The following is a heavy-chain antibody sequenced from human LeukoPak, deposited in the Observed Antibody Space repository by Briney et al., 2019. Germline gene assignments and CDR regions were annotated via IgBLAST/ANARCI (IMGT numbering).Heavy chain of an antibody. Sequence: GGSLRLSCVGSGLIFDDYGMHWVRQVPGKGLEWVSGINWNSVTIGYADSVKGRFTISRDNAKNSLYLQMNSLRVEDTAFYYCAKDNRRHYTSGPNPDSLHWGQGALVTVSS. CDR3: AKDNRRHYTSGPNPDSLH. J-gene: IGHJ4*02. CDR2: INWNSVTI. CDR1: GLIFDDYG. D-gene: IGHD6-19*01. V-gene: IGHV3-9*01.